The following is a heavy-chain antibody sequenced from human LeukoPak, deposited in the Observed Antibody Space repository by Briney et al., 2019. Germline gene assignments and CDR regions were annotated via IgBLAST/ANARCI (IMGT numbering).Heavy chain of an antibody. CDR2: IIPIFGTA. V-gene: IGHV1-69*01. CDR3: ARGATTVIDY. Sequence: SVKVSCTASGGTFSSYAISWVRQPPGQGLEWMGGIIPIFGTANYAQKFQGRVTITADESTSTAYMELSSLRSEDTAVYYCARGATTVIDYWGQGTLVTVSS. J-gene: IGHJ4*02. D-gene: IGHD4-17*01. CDR1: GGTFSSYA.